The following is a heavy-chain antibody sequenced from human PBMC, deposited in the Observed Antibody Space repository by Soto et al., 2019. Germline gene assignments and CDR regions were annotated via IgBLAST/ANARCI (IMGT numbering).Heavy chain of an antibody. J-gene: IGHJ5*01. CDR1: GGSVRAPDW. CDR3: ARVRQGCSANNCYFDP. V-gene: IGHV4-4*02. Sequence: SETLSLTCTLSGGSVRAPDWWYWVRQSPDKGLEWIAEVHISGHSNYSPSLRSRVSVSIDSSKNQFYLNLNSVTAADTSIYYCARVRQGCSANNCYFDPWGQGTQVTVSS. D-gene: IGHD1-1*01. CDR2: VHISGHS.